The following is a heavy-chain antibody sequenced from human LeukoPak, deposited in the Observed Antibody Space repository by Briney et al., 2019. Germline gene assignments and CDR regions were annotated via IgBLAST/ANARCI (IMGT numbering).Heavy chain of an antibody. CDR1: GFTFTSYG. J-gene: IGHJ4*02. D-gene: IGHD3-16*01. CDR2: ITYDGYYK. Sequence: GGSLRLSCAASGFTFTSYGMHWVRQAPGKGLEWVALITYDGYYKYYSDSVKGRFTISSDTSKNTLYLQMNSLRAEDTAVYYCARDSGGVWGQGTLVTVSS. CDR3: ARDSGGV. V-gene: IGHV3-30*03.